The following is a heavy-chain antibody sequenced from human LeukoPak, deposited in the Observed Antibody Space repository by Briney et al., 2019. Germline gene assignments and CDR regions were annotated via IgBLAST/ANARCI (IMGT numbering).Heavy chain of an antibody. J-gene: IGHJ3*02. CDR2: ISSSSSYI. CDR1: GFTFSSYS. D-gene: IGHD5-24*01. V-gene: IGHV3-21*01. CDR3: ARDFLEIDAFDI. Sequence: PGGSLRLSCAASGFTFSSYSMNWVRQAPGKGLEWVSPISSSSSYIYYADSVKGRFTISRDNAKNSLYLQMNSLRAEDTVVYYCARDFLEIDAFDIWGQGTMVTVSS.